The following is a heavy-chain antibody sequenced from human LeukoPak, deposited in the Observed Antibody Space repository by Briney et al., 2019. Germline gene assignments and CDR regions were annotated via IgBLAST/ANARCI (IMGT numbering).Heavy chain of an antibody. CDR2: ISYDGSNK. J-gene: IGHJ4*02. CDR3: AKGDPYGSGSYPVDY. Sequence: GRSLRLSCAACGFXFSRYGIHWVRQASGKGLEWVALISYDGSNKYYADSVKGRFTISRDNSKNTLYVQMNSLRPEDTAVYYCAKGDPYGSGSYPVDYWGQGTLVTVSS. D-gene: IGHD3-10*01. CDR1: GFXFSRYG. V-gene: IGHV3-30*18.